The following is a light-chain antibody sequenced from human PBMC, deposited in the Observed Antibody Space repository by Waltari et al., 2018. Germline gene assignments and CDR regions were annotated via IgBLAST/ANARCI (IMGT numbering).Light chain of an antibody. CDR1: SSDVGGYNY. Sequence: QSALTQPRSVSGSPGQSVTISCPGTSSDVGGYNYVSWYQQHPGKAPKLMIYDVSKRPSGVPDRFSGSKSGNTASLTISGLQAEDEADYYCCSYAGSYTLAFGTGTKVTVL. CDR2: DVS. V-gene: IGLV2-11*01. CDR3: CSYAGSYTLA. J-gene: IGLJ1*01.